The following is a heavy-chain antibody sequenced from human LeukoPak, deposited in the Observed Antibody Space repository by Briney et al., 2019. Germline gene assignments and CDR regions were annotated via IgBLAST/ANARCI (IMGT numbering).Heavy chain of an antibody. CDR2: IYYSGST. CDR1: GGSISSYY. J-gene: IGHJ4*02. Sequence: SETLSLTCTVSGGSISSYYWSLIRQPPGKGLEWIGYIYYSGSTNYNPSLKSRVTISVDTSKNQFSLKLSSVTAADTAVYYCARGTYYYDRPLDYWGQGTLVTVSS. CDR3: ARGTYYYDRPLDY. D-gene: IGHD3-22*01. V-gene: IGHV4-59*08.